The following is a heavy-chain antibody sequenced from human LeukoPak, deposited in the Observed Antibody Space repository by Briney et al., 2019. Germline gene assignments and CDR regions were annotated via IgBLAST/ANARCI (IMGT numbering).Heavy chain of an antibody. J-gene: IGHJ4*02. CDR3: ARDGCSGGSCYPDY. D-gene: IGHD2-15*01. V-gene: IGHV1-69*04. Sequence: GASVKVSCKASGGTFSSYAISWVRQAPGQGLEWMGRIIPILGIANYAQKFQGRVTITADKSTSTAYMELSSLRSEDTAVYYCARDGCSGGSCYPDYWGQGTLVTV. CDR2: IIPILGIA. CDR1: GGTFSSYA.